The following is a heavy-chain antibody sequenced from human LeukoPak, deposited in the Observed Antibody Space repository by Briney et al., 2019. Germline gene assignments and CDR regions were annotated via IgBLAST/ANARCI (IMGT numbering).Heavy chain of an antibody. CDR1: GGSISSYY. Sequence: SETLSLTSTVSGGSISSYYWSWIRQPAGKGLEWIGRIYTSGSTNYNPSLKSRVTMSVDTSKNQFSLKLSSVTAADTAVYYCARGGGYSSSWLALDYWGQGTLVTVSS. J-gene: IGHJ4*02. V-gene: IGHV4-4*07. CDR3: ARGGGYSSSWLALDY. D-gene: IGHD6-13*01. CDR2: IYTSGST.